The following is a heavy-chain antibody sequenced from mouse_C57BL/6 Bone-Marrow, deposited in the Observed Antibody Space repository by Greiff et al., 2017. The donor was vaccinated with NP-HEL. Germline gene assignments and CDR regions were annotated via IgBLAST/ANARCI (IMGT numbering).Heavy chain of an antibody. J-gene: IGHJ1*03. D-gene: IGHD1-1*01. CDR1: GFTFSDYG. CDR2: ISSGSSTI. CDR3: DTRTLRGYCDV. Sequence: DVKLVESGGGLVKPGGSLKLSCAASGFTFSDYGMHWVRQAPEKGLEWVAYISSGSSTIYYADTVKGRFTISRDNAKNTLFLQMTSLRSEDTAMYYCDTRTLRGYCDVWGRGTTVTVPS. V-gene: IGHV5-17*01.